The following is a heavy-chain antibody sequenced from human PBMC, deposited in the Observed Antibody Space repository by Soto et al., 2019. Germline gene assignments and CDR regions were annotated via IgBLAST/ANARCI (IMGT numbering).Heavy chain of an antibody. CDR2: ISSSSSYI. J-gene: IGHJ6*02. D-gene: IGHD5-18*01. Sequence: EVQLVESGGGLVKPGGSLRLSCAASGFTFSSYSMNWVRQAPGKGLEWVSSISSSSSYIYYADSVKGRFTISRDNAKNSLYLKMNSLRDEDTAVYYCARDSDVDTAMVILRWARGGMDVWGQGTTVTVSS. CDR3: ARDSDVDTAMVILRWARGGMDV. CDR1: GFTFSSYS. V-gene: IGHV3-21*01.